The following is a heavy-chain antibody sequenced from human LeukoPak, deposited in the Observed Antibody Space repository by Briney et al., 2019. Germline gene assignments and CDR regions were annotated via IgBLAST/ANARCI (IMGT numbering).Heavy chain of an antibody. J-gene: IGHJ4*02. CDR3: ARQHRASSGYYYFDY. D-gene: IGHD3-22*01. CDR2: IYYSGIT. V-gene: IGHV4-30-4*01. CDR1: GGSISSGVYY. Sequence: SETLSLTCTVSGGSISSGVYYWSWIRQPPGKGLEWIGYIYYSGITYYNTSLKSRVTIPVDTSKNQFSLKLSSVTAADTAWYYCARQHRASSGYYYFDYWGQGTLVTVSS.